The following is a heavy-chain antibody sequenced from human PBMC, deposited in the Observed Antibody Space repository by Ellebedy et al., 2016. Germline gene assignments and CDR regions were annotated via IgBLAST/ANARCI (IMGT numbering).Heavy chain of an antibody. CDR2: ISHDGSDK. V-gene: IGHV3-30*18. J-gene: IGHJ6*02. CDR1: GFTANRYE. D-gene: IGHD3-10*01. CDR3: AKVRSPDSYNTYDMDV. Sequence: GESLKISXAASGFTANRYEIHWVRQAPGTGLEWVALISHDGSDKVYRDSVKGRFSISRDNSRLRVYLQMNSLRVEDTAVYYCAKVRSPDSYNTYDMDVWGQGTTVTVSS.